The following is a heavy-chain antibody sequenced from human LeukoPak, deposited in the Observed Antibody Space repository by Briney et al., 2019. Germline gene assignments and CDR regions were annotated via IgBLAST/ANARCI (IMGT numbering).Heavy chain of an antibody. J-gene: IGHJ4*02. Sequence: GGSLRLSCAASGFTFSSYAMSWVRQAPGKGLEWVSTVSGNGGITYYADSMKGRFTISRDNSKNTLFLQMNSLRGEDTAVYYCAKDPVYGSGQSHPADYWGQGTLVTVSS. CDR2: VSGNGGIT. CDR3: AKDPVYGSGQSHPADY. CDR1: GFTFSSYA. V-gene: IGHV3-23*01. D-gene: IGHD3-3*01.